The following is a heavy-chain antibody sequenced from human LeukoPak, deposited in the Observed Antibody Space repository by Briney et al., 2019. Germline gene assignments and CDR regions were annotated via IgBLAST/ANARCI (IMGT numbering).Heavy chain of an antibody. CDR1: GFTFSSYG. Sequence: GGSLRLSCAASGFTFSSYGMHWVRQAPGKGLEWVAVISYDGSNKYYADSVKGRFTISRDNSKNTLYLQMNSLRAEDTAVYYCARDTSSGWQGYMDVWGKGTTVTVSS. CDR2: ISYDGSNK. V-gene: IGHV3-30*03. CDR3: ARDTSSGWQGYMDV. D-gene: IGHD6-19*01. J-gene: IGHJ6*03.